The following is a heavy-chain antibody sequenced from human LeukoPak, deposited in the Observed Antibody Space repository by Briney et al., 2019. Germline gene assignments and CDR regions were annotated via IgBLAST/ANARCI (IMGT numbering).Heavy chain of an antibody. J-gene: IGHJ4*02. Sequence: PGGSLRLSCAASGFTFSSYWMHWVRQAPGKGLVWVSHINSDGSSTTYADSVKGRFTISIDNAKNTLYLQLNGLRAEDTAVYYCARGLYYDILTGSHRVGYYWGQGTLVTVSS. V-gene: IGHV3-74*01. CDR1: GFTFSSYW. CDR2: INSDGSST. D-gene: IGHD3-9*01. CDR3: ARGLYYDILTGSHRVGYY.